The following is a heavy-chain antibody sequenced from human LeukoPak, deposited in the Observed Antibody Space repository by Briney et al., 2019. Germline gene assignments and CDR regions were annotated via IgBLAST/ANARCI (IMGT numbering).Heavy chain of an antibody. J-gene: IGHJ3*02. V-gene: IGHV3-7*01. Sequence: GGSLRLSCAASGFTFGSYWLTWVRQAPGKGLKWVANIKEDGSEKYYADSVKGRFTISRDNAKSSLYLQMNSLRAEDTAMYYCARILSARYYGDDLDIWGQGTLVTVSS. CDR3: ARILSARYYGDDLDI. CDR2: IKEDGSEK. CDR1: GFTFGSYW. D-gene: IGHD1-26*01.